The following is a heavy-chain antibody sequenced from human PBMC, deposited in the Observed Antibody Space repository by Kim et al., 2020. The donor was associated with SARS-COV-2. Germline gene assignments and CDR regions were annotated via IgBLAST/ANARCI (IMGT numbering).Heavy chain of an antibody. CDR3: ARETDSSSWLAQYYYYYYAMYV. D-gene: IGHD6-13*01. Sequence: GGSLRLSCAASGFTFSSYAMHWVRQAPGKGLEWVAVISYDGSNKYYADSVKGRFTISRDNSKNTLYLQMNSLRAEDTAVYYCARETDSSSWLAQYYYYYYAMYVWGQGTTGTVSS. V-gene: IGHV3-30*04. CDR1: GFTFSSYA. J-gene: IGHJ6*02. CDR2: ISYDGSNK.